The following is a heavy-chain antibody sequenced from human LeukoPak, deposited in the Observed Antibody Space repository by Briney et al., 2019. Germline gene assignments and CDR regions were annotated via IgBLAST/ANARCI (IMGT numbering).Heavy chain of an antibody. V-gene: IGHV1-18*04. J-gene: IGHJ4*02. CDR3: ARVRSDYGDFGNY. CDR1: GYSFTSYG. Sequence: ASVKVSRKASGYSFTSYGISWVRQAPGQGLEWMGRISVHTGNTNYAQKFQGRVTMTTDTSTSTAYMELRSLRSDDTAVYYCARVRSDYGDFGNYWGQGTLVTVSS. CDR2: ISVHTGNT. D-gene: IGHD4-17*01.